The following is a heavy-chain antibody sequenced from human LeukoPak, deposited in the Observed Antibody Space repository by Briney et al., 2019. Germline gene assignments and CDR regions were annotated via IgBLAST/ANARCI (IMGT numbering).Heavy chain of an antibody. Sequence: PSETLSLTCAVYGGSFSGYYWSGIRQPPGKGLEGIGEINHRGSTNYNPSLKSRVTISVDTSKNQFSLKLSSVTAADTAVYYCARGRSGIAVAGPGRYFDYWGQGTLVTVSS. V-gene: IGHV4-34*01. D-gene: IGHD6-19*01. J-gene: IGHJ4*02. CDR1: GGSFSGYY. CDR3: ARGRSGIAVAGPGRYFDY. CDR2: INHRGST.